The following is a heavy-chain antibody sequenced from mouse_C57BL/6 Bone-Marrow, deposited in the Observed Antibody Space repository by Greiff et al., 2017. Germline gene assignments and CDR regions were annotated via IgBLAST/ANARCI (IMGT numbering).Heavy chain of an antibody. J-gene: IGHJ3*01. CDR1: GYAFTNYL. Sequence: QVQLQQSGAELVRPGTSVKVSCKASGYAFTNYLIEWVKQRPGQGLEWIGVINPGSGGTNYNEKFKGKATFTAEKSSSTAYMQLSSLTSEESAVYFCARELGWFAYWGQGTLVTVSA. D-gene: IGHD4-1*01. CDR2: INPGSGGT. CDR3: ARELGWFAY. V-gene: IGHV1-54*01.